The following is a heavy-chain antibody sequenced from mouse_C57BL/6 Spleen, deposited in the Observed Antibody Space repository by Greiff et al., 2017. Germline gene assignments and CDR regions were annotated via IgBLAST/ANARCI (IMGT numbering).Heavy chain of an antibody. V-gene: IGHV5-17*01. Sequence: EVQLQQSGGGLVKPGGSLKLSCAASGFTFSDYGMHWVRQAPEKGLEWVAYISSGSSTIYYADTVKGRFTISRDNAKNTLFLQMTSLRSEDTAMYYCARGSPITTVVAHWYFDVWGTGTTVTVSS. CDR1: GFTFSDYG. CDR3: ARGSPITTVVAHWYFDV. J-gene: IGHJ1*03. CDR2: ISSGSSTI. D-gene: IGHD1-1*01.